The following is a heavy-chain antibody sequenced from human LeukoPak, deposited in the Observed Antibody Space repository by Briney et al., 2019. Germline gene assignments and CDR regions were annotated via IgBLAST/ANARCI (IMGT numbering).Heavy chain of an antibody. V-gene: IGHV1-3*01. D-gene: IGHD5-24*01. CDR3: ARGIWSATRVDYYLDN. CDR1: GYTFTSYP. CDR2: INPGDGNT. J-gene: IGHJ4*02. Sequence: ASVKVSCKASGYTFTSYPMHWVRQAPGQRLEWMGWINPGDGNTKYSQNFQGRVTITRDSSANIVYMELSSLTSEDTAVYYCARGIWSATRVDYYLDNWGQGTLVTVSS.